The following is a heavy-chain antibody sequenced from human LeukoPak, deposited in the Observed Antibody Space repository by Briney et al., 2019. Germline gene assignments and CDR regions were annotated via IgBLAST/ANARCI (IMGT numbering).Heavy chain of an antibody. J-gene: IGHJ5*02. D-gene: IGHD6-13*01. CDR2: ISSISSDI. V-gene: IGHV3-21*01. CDR3: ARAKNIAAAGTRHWLDP. Sequence: GGSLRLSCAASGFTFSSYSMNWVRQAPGKGLEWVSSISSISSDIYYADSVKGRFTISRDNAKNSLYLQMNSLRAEDTAVYYCARAKNIAAAGTRHWLDPWGQGTLVTVSS. CDR1: GFTFSSYS.